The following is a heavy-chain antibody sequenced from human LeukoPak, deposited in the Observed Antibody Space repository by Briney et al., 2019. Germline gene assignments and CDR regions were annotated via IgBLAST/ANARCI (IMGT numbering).Heavy chain of an antibody. V-gene: IGHV4-34*01. CDR2: INHSGST. CDR1: GGTLSNYY. Sequence: SETLSLTCAVYGGTLSNYYWRWIRQPPGKGLEWIGEINHSGSTKFNPSLKSRVTILVDMSKSQFSLELRSVTAADTAVYYCARGPASGRDFARFDPWGQGTLVTVSS. D-gene: IGHD3-10*01. J-gene: IGHJ5*02. CDR3: ARGPASGRDFARFDP.